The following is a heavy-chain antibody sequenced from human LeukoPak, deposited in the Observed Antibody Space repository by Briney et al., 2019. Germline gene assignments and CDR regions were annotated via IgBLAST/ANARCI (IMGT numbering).Heavy chain of an antibody. V-gene: IGHV3-7*03. D-gene: IGHD3-3*01. CDR3: ARDFFSD. Sequence: GGSLRLSCAASGFTFTSYWMSWVRQAPGKGLEWVANVKEDGTGKYYVDSVKGRFTISRDNTKNSLYLQMNSLRAEDTAVYYCARDFFSDWGQGTLVTVSS. J-gene: IGHJ4*02. CDR1: GFTFTSYW. CDR2: VKEDGTGK.